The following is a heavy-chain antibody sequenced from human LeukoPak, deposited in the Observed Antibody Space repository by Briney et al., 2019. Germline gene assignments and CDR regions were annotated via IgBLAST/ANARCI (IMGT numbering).Heavy chain of an antibody. Sequence: ASVKVSCKASGGTFSSYAISWVRQAPGQGLEWIGRIIPILGIANYAQKFQGRVTITADKSTSTAYMELSSLRSEDTAVYYCARGDGSGWYLEWGQGTLVTVSS. J-gene: IGHJ4*02. D-gene: IGHD6-19*01. CDR2: IIPILGIA. V-gene: IGHV1-69*04. CDR3: ARGDGSGWYLE. CDR1: GGTFSSYA.